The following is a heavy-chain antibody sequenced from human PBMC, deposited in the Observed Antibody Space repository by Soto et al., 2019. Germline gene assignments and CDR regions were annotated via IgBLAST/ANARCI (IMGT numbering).Heavy chain of an antibody. CDR3: VRGADRYKCGF. D-gene: IGHD2-21*02. V-gene: IGHV4-31*03. CDR1: GDSIINGIYY. CDR2: VHYSGTI. Sequence: QVQVQESGPGLVKPSQTLSLTCTVSGDSIINGIYYWTWIRQHPGKGLEWIGHVHYSGTIYYTPSLTSRVTMSVDTSKNQVSLELSSVTVADTAVYYCVRGADRYKCGFWGQGTLVTVSS. J-gene: IGHJ4*02.